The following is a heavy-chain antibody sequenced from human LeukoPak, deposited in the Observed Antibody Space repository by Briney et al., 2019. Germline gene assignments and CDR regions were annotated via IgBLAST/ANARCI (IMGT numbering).Heavy chain of an antibody. D-gene: IGHD4-17*01. V-gene: IGHV3-23*01. CDR1: GFMFRNYA. Sequence: GGSLRLSCAACGFMFRNYAMDWVRQAPGKGLEWVSAIIASGGTTYYADSVKGRFTISRDNSKNTLFLQMNSLRAEDTAVYYCTKYFGDRFYYFDSWGQGTLVTVSS. J-gene: IGHJ4*02. CDR2: IIASGGTT. CDR3: TKYFGDRFYYFDS.